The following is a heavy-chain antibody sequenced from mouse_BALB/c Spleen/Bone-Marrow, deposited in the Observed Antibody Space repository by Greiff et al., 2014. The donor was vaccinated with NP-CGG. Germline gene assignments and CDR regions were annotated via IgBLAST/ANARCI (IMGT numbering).Heavy chain of an antibody. CDR3: ARLYGNCGGYFDY. CDR2: IWGGGST. Sequence: QVQLKESGPGLVAPSQSLSITCTVSGFSLSRYSVHWVRQPPGKGLEWLGMIWGGGSTDYNSDLKSRLSISKDNSKSQVFLKMNSLQTDDSAMYYCARLYGNCGGYFDYWGQGTILTVSS. J-gene: IGHJ2*01. V-gene: IGHV2-6-4*01. D-gene: IGHD2-10*02. CDR1: GFSLSRYS.